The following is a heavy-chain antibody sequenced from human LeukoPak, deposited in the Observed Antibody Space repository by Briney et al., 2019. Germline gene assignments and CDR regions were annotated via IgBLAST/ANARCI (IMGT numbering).Heavy chain of an antibody. CDR3: AKDRMVGTGEYYFDY. CDR2: ISGSGGST. V-gene: IGHV3-23*01. D-gene: IGHD1-26*01. CDR1: GFTFSTYA. J-gene: IGHJ4*02. Sequence: PGGSLRLSCAVSGFTFSTYAMSWVRQAPGKGLEWVSAISGSGGSTYYADSVKGRFTIFRDNSKNTLYLQMNSLRAEDTAVYYCAKDRMVGTGEYYFDYWGQGTLVTVSS.